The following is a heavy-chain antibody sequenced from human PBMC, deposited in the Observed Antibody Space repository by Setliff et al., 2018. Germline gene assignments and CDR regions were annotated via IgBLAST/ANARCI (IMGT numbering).Heavy chain of an antibody. Sequence: PSETLSLTCTVSGASITNINYYWGLIRQPPGKGLEWIGSIFYSGTTYSNASLASRLTISVDTAKNQFSLKLTSVTAADTAVYYCARTGTYRYFDYWGQGTRVTVSS. J-gene: IGHJ4*02. D-gene: IGHD1-1*01. CDR2: IFYSGTT. V-gene: IGHV4-39*01. CDR3: ARTGTYRYFDY. CDR1: GASITNINYY.